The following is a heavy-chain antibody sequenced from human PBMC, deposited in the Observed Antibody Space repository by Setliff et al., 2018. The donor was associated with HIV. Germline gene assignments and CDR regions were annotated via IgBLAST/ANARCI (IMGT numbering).Heavy chain of an antibody. J-gene: IGHJ4*02. D-gene: IGHD6-6*01. CDR3: ARSGSSSPYYFDY. CDR2: IYTSGST. V-gene: IGHV4-4*08. CDR1: GGSMSTYY. Sequence: PSETLSLTCTVSGGSMSTYYWSWIRQPPGKGLEWIGYIYTSGSTNYNPSLKSRVTISVDTSKNQFSLRLSSVTAADTAVYYCARSGSSSPYYFDYWGQGTLVTVSS.